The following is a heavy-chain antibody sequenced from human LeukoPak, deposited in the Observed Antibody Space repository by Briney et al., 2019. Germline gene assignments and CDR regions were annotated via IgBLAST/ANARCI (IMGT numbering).Heavy chain of an antibody. V-gene: IGHV3-7*03. CDR1: GFTFSDFW. CDR2: IKQDGSEK. Sequence: PGGSLRLSCAGSGFTFSDFWMTWVRQTPGKGLEWVTNIKQDGSEKYYVDSVKGRFTISRDNAKNSLYLQMNSLRAEDTAVYYCAKFDFWSGYPPDYWGQGTLVTVSS. CDR3: AKFDFWSGYPPDY. D-gene: IGHD3-3*01. J-gene: IGHJ4*02.